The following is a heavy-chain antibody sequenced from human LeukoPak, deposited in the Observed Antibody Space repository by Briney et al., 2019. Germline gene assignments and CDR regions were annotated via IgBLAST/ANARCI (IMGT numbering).Heavy chain of an antibody. V-gene: IGHV4-38-2*02. CDR2: IYHSGST. CDR1: GYSISSGYY. D-gene: IGHD2-2*01. Sequence: SETLSLTCTVSGYSISSGYYWGWIRQPPGKGLEWIGSIYHSGSTYYNPSLKSRVTISVDTSKNQFSLKLSSVTAADTAVYYCARVTVYCNSTSCYGDAFDIWGHGTMVTVSS. J-gene: IGHJ3*02. CDR3: ARVTVYCNSTSCYGDAFDI.